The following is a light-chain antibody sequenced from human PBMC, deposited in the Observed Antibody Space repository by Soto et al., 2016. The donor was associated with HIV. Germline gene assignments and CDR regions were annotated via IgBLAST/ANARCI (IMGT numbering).Light chain of an antibody. V-gene: IGKV1-5*03. CDR3: QHYNTYSWT. Sequence: DIQVTQSPSTLSASVGDRVTITCRASQSIPTWLAWYQQKPGKAPKLLIYKASTLKSGVPSRFSGSESGTEFTLTINSLQPDDFATYYCQHYNTYSWTFGQGTKVEIK. J-gene: IGKJ1*01. CDR2: KAS. CDR1: QSIPTW.